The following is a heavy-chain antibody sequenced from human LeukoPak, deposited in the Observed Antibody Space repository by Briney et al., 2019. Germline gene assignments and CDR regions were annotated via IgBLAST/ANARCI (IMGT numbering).Heavy chain of an antibody. CDR3: ARYNSSVRGGEDY. J-gene: IGHJ4*02. Sequence: PSETLSLTCTVSGGSISSSSYYWGWIRQPPGKGLEWVGSNYYSGNTYYNPSLKSRVTISVDTSNNQFSLKLSSVTSTDTAVYYCARYNSSVRGGEDYWGQGTLVTVSS. V-gene: IGHV4-39*01. D-gene: IGHD3-10*02. CDR1: GGSISSSSYY. CDR2: NYYSGNT.